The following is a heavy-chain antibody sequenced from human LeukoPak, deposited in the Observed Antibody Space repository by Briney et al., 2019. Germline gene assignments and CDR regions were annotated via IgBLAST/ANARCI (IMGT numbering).Heavy chain of an antibody. CDR1: GFTFISYW. CDR2: INSDGSTT. Sequence: GGSLRLSCAASGFTFISYWMHWVRQAPGKGLAWVSRINSDGSTTSYAASVKGRFTISRDTAKNTLYLQMNSLRAEDTAVYYCARGHHYYDSSAYYYWGQGTLVTVSS. CDR3: ARGHHYYDSSAYYY. D-gene: IGHD3-22*01. J-gene: IGHJ4*02. V-gene: IGHV3-74*01.